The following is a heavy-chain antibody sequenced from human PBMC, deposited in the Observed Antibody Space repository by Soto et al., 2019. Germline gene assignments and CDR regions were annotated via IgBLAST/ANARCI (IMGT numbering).Heavy chain of an antibody. CDR3: ARDSHVGSGWQLTADY. J-gene: IGHJ4*02. CDR2: IWYDGRNK. D-gene: IGHD6-19*01. Sequence: QVQLVESGGGVVQPGRSLRLSCAASGFTFSSYGMHWVRQAPGKGLEWVAVIWYDGRNKYYAESVKGRFTIYRDNSKNTLYLQKNSLIAEDTVVYYCARDSHVGSGWQLTADYWGEGALVTVSS. CDR1: GFTFSSYG. V-gene: IGHV3-33*01.